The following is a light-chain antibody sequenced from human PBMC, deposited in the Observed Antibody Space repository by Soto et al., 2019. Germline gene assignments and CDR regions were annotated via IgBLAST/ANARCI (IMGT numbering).Light chain of an antibody. Sequence: QPVLTQPASVSGSPGQSITISCTGTSSDIGGYKYVSWYQQHPGKAPKLMIYEVINRPSGVSNRFFGSKSGNTASLTISGLQAEDEADYYCTSYTSDTTVIFGGGTKVTVL. CDR2: EVI. CDR1: SSDIGGYKY. J-gene: IGLJ2*01. CDR3: TSYTSDTTVI. V-gene: IGLV2-14*01.